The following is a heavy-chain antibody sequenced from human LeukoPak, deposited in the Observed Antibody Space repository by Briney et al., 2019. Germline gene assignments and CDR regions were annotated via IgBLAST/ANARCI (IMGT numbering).Heavy chain of an antibody. CDR1: GFTFSISS. CDR3: ARDSSGWAYYFDY. D-gene: IGHD6-19*01. CDR2: ISSSSSYI. Sequence: PGGSLRLSCAASGFTFSISSMNWVRPAPGEGLGWVSSISSSSSYIYYADSIKGRFTISRDNAKKSLYLKMSSLSAEDTAVYYCARDSSGWAYYFDYWGQGTLVTVSS. J-gene: IGHJ4*02. V-gene: IGHV3-21*01.